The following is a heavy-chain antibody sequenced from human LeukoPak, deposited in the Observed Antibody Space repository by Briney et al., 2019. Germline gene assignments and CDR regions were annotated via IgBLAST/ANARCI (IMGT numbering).Heavy chain of an antibody. CDR1: GYTFTGYY. CDR2: INPNSGGT. V-gene: IGHV1-2*02. CDR3: ARDRGSSGRHINNWFDP. D-gene: IGHD6-19*01. Sequence: GASVKVSCTASGYTFTGYYMHWVRQAPGQGLEWMGWINPNSGGTNYTQKFQGRVTMTRDTSISTAYMELSRLRSDDTAVYYCARDRGSSGRHINNWFDPWGQGTLVTVSS. J-gene: IGHJ5*02.